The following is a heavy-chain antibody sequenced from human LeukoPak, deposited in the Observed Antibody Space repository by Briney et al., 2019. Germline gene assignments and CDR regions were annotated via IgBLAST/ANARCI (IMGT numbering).Heavy chain of an antibody. V-gene: IGHV4-30-2*01. D-gene: IGHD3-9*01. Sequence: PSQTLSLTCAVSGGSISSGGYSWRWIRQPPGKGLEWIGYIYHSGSTYYNPSLKSRFTISVDSSKNKFSLKLSSVTAADTAVYYCAGGEYYDILTGYYPIDIWGQGTMVTVSS. CDR2: IYHSGST. CDR3: AGGEYYDILTGYYPIDI. CDR1: GGSISSGGYS. J-gene: IGHJ3*02.